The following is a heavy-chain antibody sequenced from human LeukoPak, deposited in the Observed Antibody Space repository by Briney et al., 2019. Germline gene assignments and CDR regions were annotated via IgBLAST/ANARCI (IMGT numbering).Heavy chain of an antibody. J-gene: IGHJ3*02. CDR2: INHSGST. CDR1: GGSFSGYY. D-gene: IGHD4-17*01. CDR3: ARLSYGDERPVYAFDI. V-gene: IGHV4-34*01. Sequence: SETLSLTCAVYGGSFSGYYWSWICQPPGKGLEWIGEINHSGSTNYNPSLKSRVTISVDTSKNQFSLKLSSVTAADTAVYYCARLSYGDERPVYAFDIWGQGTMVTVSS.